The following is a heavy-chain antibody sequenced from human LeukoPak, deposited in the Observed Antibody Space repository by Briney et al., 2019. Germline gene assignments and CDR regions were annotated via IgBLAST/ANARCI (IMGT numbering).Heavy chain of an antibody. D-gene: IGHD2-15*01. Sequence: GGSLRLSCAASGFTFSSYSMNWVRQAPGKGLEWVAVIWYDGSNKYYADSVKGRFTISRDNSKNTLYLQMNSLRAEDTAVYYCARYCSGGRCYLGYYYYGMDVWGQGTTVTVSS. CDR1: GFTFSSYS. CDR3: ARYCSGGRCYLGYYYYGMDV. J-gene: IGHJ6*02. CDR2: IWYDGSNK. V-gene: IGHV3-33*08.